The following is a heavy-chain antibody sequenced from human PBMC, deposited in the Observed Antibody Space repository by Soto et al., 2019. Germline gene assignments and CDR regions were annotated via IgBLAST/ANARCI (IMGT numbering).Heavy chain of an antibody. Sequence: GGSLRLSCAASGFTFSSYWMSWVRQAPGKGLEWVANIKQDGSENYYVDSVKGRFTISRDNAKNSLYLQMNSLRAEDAAVYYCARDYSLRTYYFDYWGQGTLVTVSS. D-gene: IGHD5-18*01. CDR3: ARDYSLRTYYFDY. CDR1: GFTFSSYW. J-gene: IGHJ4*02. CDR2: IKQDGSEN. V-gene: IGHV3-7*01.